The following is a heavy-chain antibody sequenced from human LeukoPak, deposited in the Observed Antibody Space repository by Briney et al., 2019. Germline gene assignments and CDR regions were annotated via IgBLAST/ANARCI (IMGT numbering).Heavy chain of an antibody. Sequence: PGGSLRLSCAASGFTFSRYWVQWVRQAPGKGLVCISRINSDGSSLSYADSVKGRFTISRDNAKNTVYLQMNSLRAEDTAVYYCARSRYTGSHFDYWGQGTLVTVS. V-gene: IGHV3-74*01. CDR1: GFTFSRYW. D-gene: IGHD1-26*01. J-gene: IGHJ4*02. CDR3: ARSRYTGSHFDY. CDR2: INSDGSSL.